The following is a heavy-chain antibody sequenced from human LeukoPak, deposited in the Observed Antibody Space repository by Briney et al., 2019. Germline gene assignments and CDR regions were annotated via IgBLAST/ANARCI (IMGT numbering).Heavy chain of an antibody. CDR2: ISYDGSNK. CDR1: GFTFSSYA. J-gene: IGHJ4*02. Sequence: GRSLRLSCAASGFTFSSYAMHWVRQAPGKGLEWVAVISYDGSNKYYADSVKGRFAISRDNSKNTLYLQMNSLRAEDTAVYYCARDKEERITMVRGVIIPYYFDYWGQGTLVTVSS. CDR3: ARDKEERITMVRGVIIPYYFDY. V-gene: IGHV3-30*09. D-gene: IGHD3-10*01.